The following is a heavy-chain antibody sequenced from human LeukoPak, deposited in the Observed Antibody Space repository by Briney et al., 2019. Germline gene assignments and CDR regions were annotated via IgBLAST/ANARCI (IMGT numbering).Heavy chain of an antibody. CDR2: ISSSSSYI. J-gene: IGHJ4*02. CDR1: GFTFSSYS. CDR3: ARDPGYSYGLDY. V-gene: IGHV3-21*01. Sequence: GGSLRLSCAASGFTFSSYSMNWVRQAPGKGLEWVSSISSSSSYIYYADSVKGRFTISGDNSKNTLYLQMNSLRADDTAVYYCARDPGYSYGLDYWGQGTLVTVSS. D-gene: IGHD5-18*01.